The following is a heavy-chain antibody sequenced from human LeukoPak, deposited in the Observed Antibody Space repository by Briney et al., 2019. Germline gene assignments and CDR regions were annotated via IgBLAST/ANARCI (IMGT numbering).Heavy chain of an antibody. J-gene: IGHJ4*02. CDR1: GFSFSNYG. V-gene: IGHV3-33*03. CDR2: IWYDGSNK. CDR3: AKGRYYHDSSGSINGDY. D-gene: IGHD3-22*01. Sequence: GGSLRLSCAASGFSFSNYGMHWVRQAPGKGLEWVAVIWYDGSNKYYADSVKGRFTISRDNSKNTLYLQMSSLRVEDTAVYYCAKGRYYHDSSGSINGDYWGQGTLVTVSS.